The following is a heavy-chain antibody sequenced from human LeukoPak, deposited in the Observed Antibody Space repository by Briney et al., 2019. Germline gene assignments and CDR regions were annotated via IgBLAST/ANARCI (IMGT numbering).Heavy chain of an antibody. CDR2: IYESGST. V-gene: IGHV4-4*02. J-gene: IGHJ5*02. D-gene: IGHD1-26*01. CDR1: GGSISSSNW. CDR3: ARDRRLRVGATGWFDP. Sequence: PSGTLSLTCAVSGGSISSSNWWSWVRQPPGKGLEWIGEIYESGSTDYNPSLKSRVTISVDTSKNQFSLKLSSVTAADTAVYYCARDRRLRVGATGWFDPWGQGTLVTVSS.